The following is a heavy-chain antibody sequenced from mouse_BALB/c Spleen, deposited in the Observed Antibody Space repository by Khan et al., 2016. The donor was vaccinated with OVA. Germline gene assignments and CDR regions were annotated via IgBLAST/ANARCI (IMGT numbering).Heavy chain of an antibody. J-gene: IGHJ2*01. CDR1: GYIFTSYW. D-gene: IGHD1-1*02. V-gene: IGHV1S41*01. CDR3: ARAIGGKVPLDY. Sequence: DLVKPGASVKLSCKASGYIFTSYWINWIKQRPGQGLEWIGRIAPGSGSIYYNEMFKDKATLTVDTSSSTAYLQLTSLSSEDSAVCYCARAIGGKVPLDYWGQGTTRTVSS. CDR2: IAPGSGSI.